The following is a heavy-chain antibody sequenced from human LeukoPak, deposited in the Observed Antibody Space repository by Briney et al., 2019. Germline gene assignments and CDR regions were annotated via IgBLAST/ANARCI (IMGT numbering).Heavy chain of an antibody. CDR3: ARAIPYWYFDL. J-gene: IGHJ2*01. Sequence: SETLSLTCTVSGGTISSGGYYWSWIRQHPGKGLVWLGYINDSGSTYYNPALKSRVSISVDTSKNLFTRRLCAVTAPDTAVYSCARAIPYWYFDLWGRGTLVTVSS. CDR1: GGTISSGGYY. V-gene: IGHV4-31*03. CDR2: INDSGST.